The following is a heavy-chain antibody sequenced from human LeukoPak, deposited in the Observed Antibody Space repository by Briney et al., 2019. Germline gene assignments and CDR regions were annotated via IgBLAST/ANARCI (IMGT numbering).Heavy chain of an antibody. J-gene: IGHJ5*02. CDR3: AKQRIARDAYRGLIDH. V-gene: IGHV3-23*01. CDR1: GFTFSSYA. D-gene: IGHD3-16*01. Sequence: GGSLRLSCADSGFTFSSYAMSWVRQAPGKGLEWVAAISDKGITFYPDSVKGRFTISRDTSKNTLYLQMINVRVEDTAVYYCAKQRIARDAYRGLIDHWGRGALVTVSS. CDR2: ISDKGIT.